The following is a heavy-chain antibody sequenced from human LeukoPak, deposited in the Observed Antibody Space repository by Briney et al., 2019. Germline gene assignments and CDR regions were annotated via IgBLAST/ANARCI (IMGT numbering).Heavy chain of an antibody. Sequence: HSGGSLRLSCAASGFTFDDYAMHWVRQAPGKGLEWVSGISWNSGSIGYADSVKGRFTISRDNAKNSLYLQMNSLRAEDTALYYCAKDIFTGIAAAGAIDYWGQGTLVTVSS. V-gene: IGHV3-9*01. CDR3: AKDIFTGIAAAGAIDY. D-gene: IGHD6-13*01. CDR1: GFTFDDYA. J-gene: IGHJ4*02. CDR2: ISWNSGSI.